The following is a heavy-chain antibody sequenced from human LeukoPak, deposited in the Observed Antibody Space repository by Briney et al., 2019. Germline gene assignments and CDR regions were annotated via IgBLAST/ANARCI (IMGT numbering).Heavy chain of an antibody. CDR3: AKGQELDDGVFDS. D-gene: IGHD4-17*01. Sequence: QPGGSLRLSCAASGFTFSSYWMNWVRQAPGKGLEWVANIKQDGSEKYYVDSVKGRFTISRDNSKNTLYLQMNSLRAEDTAIYYCAKGQELDDGVFDSWGQGALVTVSS. V-gene: IGHV3-7*05. CDR1: GFTFSSYW. CDR2: IKQDGSEK. J-gene: IGHJ4*02.